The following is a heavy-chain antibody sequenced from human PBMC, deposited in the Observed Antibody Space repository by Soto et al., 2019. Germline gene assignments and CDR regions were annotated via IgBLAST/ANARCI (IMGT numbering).Heavy chain of an antibody. CDR1: GGSISSSSYY. CDR3: ARHPQTLVSLWFGDSDWFDP. Sequence: QLQLQESGPGLVKPSETLSLTCTVSGGSISSSSYYWGWIRQPPGKGLEWIGSIYYSGSTYYNPSLKSRVTIYVDTSKNQFSLKLSSVTAADTAVYYCARHPQTLVSLWFGDSDWFDPWGQGTLVTVSS. V-gene: IGHV4-39*01. D-gene: IGHD3-10*01. J-gene: IGHJ5*02. CDR2: IYYSGST.